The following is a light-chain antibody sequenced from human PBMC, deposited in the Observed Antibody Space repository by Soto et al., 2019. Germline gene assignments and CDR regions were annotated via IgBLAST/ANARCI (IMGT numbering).Light chain of an antibody. J-gene: IGKJ1*01. Sequence: EMVMTQSPATLSVSPGERATLCCRASQSFSSNLAWYQQKPGQAPRLLIYGASSRATGIPDRFSGSGSGTDFTLTISRLEPEDFAVYYCQQYQNSPRTFGQGTKVDIK. CDR3: QQYQNSPRT. V-gene: IGKV3D-15*01. CDR2: GAS. CDR1: QSFSSN.